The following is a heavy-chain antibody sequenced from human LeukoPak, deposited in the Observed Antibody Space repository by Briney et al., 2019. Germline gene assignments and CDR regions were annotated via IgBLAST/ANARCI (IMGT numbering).Heavy chain of an antibody. V-gene: IGHV1-8*03. J-gene: IGHJ6*03. CDR1: GYTFTSYD. CDR3: ARAYCSSTSCPSYMDV. D-gene: IGHD2-2*01. CDR2: MNPNSGNT. Sequence: ASVKVSCKASGYTFTSYDNNWVRQATGQGLEWMGWMNPNSGNTGYAQKFQGRVTITRNTSISTAYMELSSLRSEDTAVYYCARAYCSSTSCPSYMDVWGKGTTVTVSS.